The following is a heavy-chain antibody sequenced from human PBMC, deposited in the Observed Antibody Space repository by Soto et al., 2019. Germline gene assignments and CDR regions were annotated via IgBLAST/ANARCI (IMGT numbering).Heavy chain of an antibody. CDR3: ARAWTRGTMIVVESESFGMDV. V-gene: IGHV1-69*01. CDR1: GDNFSKYG. CDR2: IIPLFGTP. Sequence: QVQLVQSGAEVKKPGSSVTVSCKASGDNFSKYGFSWVRQAPGQGLEWMGGIIPLFGTPDYAQRFQDRVIIRAEESTTTVYMELSSLREEDTGVYYCARAWTRGTMIVVESESFGMDVWGQGTAVTVSS. J-gene: IGHJ6*02. D-gene: IGHD3-22*01.